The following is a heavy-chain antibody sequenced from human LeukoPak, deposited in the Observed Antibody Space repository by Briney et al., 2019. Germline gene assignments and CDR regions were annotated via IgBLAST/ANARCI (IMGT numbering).Heavy chain of an antibody. Sequence: SVKVSCKASGGTFSSYAISWVRQAPGQGLEWLGGIIPIFGTANYAQKFQGRVTITADESTSTAYMELSSLRSEDTAVYYCARSVLQWLRLDYYYYYMDVWGKGTTVTVSS. D-gene: IGHD5-12*01. CDR1: GGTFSSYA. J-gene: IGHJ6*03. CDR3: ARSVLQWLRLDYYYYYMDV. V-gene: IGHV1-69*13. CDR2: IIPIFGTA.